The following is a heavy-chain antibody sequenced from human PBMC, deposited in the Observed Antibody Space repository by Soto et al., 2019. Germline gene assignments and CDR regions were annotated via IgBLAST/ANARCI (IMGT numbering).Heavy chain of an antibody. D-gene: IGHD6-6*01. CDR2: TYYRSKWSY. CDR3: ARIHSSSSSDMDV. J-gene: IGHJ6*02. V-gene: IGHV6-1*01. CDR1: GDSVSSTSAA. Sequence: SQPLSLPSAISGDSVSSTSAAWNWIRHSPSRGLEWLGRTYYRSKWSYGYAVSVKSQITINPDTSKNQFSLQLNSVTPEDTAVYYCARIHSSSSSDMDVWGQGTTVTVSS.